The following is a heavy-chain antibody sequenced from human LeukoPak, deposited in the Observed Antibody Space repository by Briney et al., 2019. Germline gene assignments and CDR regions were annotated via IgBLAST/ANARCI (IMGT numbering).Heavy chain of an antibody. CDR1: GFTFSSYA. V-gene: IGHV3-23*01. CDR2: ISGSGGNT. J-gene: IGHJ4*02. CDR3: ARSRNWNDPRAGCLDY. D-gene: IGHD1-1*01. Sequence: PGGSLRLSCAASGFTFSSYAMSWVRQAPGKGLEWVSAISGSGGNTYYADSVKGRFTISRDNAKNSLYLQMNSLRAEDTAVYYCARSRNWNDPRAGCLDYWGQGTLVSVSS.